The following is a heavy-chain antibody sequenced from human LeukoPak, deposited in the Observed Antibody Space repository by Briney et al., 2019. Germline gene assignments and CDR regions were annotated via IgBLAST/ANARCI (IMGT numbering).Heavy chain of an antibody. CDR1: GGSISSGGYY. D-gene: IGHD3-10*01. J-gene: IGHJ4*02. CDR3: ARDGGYGSGSYYLHY. Sequence: TLFLTCTVSGGSISSGGYYWNWIRQHPGKGLEWIGYIYCSGTTYYNPSLKSRVTISVDTSKNQFSLKVTSVTAADTAVYYCARDGGYGSGSYYLHYWGQGTLVTVSS. V-gene: IGHV4-31*03. CDR2: IYCSGTT.